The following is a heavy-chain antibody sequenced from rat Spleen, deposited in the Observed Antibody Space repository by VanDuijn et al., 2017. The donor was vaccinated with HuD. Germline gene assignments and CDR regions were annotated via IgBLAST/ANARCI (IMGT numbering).Heavy chain of an antibody. CDR1: GFIFSDYG. CDR3: ARRHYGYTDYFDY. D-gene: IGHD1-9*01. CDR2: ISYGDSSGHSGT. J-gene: IGHJ2*01. V-gene: IGHV5-29*01. Sequence: EVQLVESDGGLVRPGGSLKLSCAASGFIFSDYGVAWVRQAPTTGLEWVATISYGDSSGHSGTYSPDSVKGRFTISRDNAKNTLSLQMDSLRSEDTATYYCARRHYGYTDYFDYWGQGVMVTVSS.